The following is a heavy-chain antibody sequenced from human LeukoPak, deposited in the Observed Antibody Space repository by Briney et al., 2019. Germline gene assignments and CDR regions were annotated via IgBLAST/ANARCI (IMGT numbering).Heavy chain of an antibody. Sequence: PGGSVRLSCAASGFTFSSYEMNWVRQAPGKGLEWVSYINSSGSTIYYADSVKGRFTISRDNAKNSLYLQMNSLRAEDTAVYYCARDRYYGSGSYTEYYYYMDVWGKGTTVTISS. J-gene: IGHJ6*03. CDR3: ARDRYYGSGSYTEYYYYMDV. CDR1: GFTFSSYE. D-gene: IGHD3-10*01. CDR2: INSSGSTI. V-gene: IGHV3-48*03.